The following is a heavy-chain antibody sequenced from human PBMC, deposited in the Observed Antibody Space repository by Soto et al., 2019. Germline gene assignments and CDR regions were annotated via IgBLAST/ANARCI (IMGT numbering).Heavy chain of an antibody. D-gene: IGHD3-9*01. J-gene: IGHJ4*02. CDR1: GGSISSYY. Sequence: PSETLSLTCTVSGGSISSYYWSWIRQPPGKGLEWIGYIYYSGSTNYNPSLKSRVTISVDTSKNQFSLKLSSVTAADTAVYYCARAVYYDILTGYYIWFDYCGQGPLVTVSS. CDR2: IYYSGST. V-gene: IGHV4-59*01. CDR3: ARAVYYDILTGYYIWFDY.